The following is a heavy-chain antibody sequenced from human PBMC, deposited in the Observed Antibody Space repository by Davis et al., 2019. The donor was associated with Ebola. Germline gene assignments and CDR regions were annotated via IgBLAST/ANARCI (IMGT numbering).Heavy chain of an antibody. J-gene: IGHJ4*02. CDR2: INHSGST. D-gene: IGHD2-2*01. CDR3: AIPYCSSTTCSLDY. Sequence: MLSETLSLTCAVYGGSFSGYYWSWIRQPPGKGLEWIGEINHSGSTNYNPSLKSRVTISVDTSKNQFSLKLSSVTAADTAVYYCAIPYCSSTTCSLDYWGQGTLVTVSS. CDR1: GGSFSGYY. V-gene: IGHV4-34*01.